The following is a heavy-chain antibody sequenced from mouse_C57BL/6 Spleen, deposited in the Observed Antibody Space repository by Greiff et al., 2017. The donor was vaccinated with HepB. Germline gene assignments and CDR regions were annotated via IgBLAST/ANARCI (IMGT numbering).Heavy chain of an antibody. J-gene: IGHJ2*01. V-gene: IGHV6-6*01. Sequence: VQLKESGGGLVQPGGSMKLSCAASGFTFSDAWMDWVRQSPEKGLEWVAEIRNKANNHATYYAESVKGRFTISRDDSKSSVYLQMNSLRAEDTGIYYCTRAGSVLYFDYWGQGTTLTVSS. CDR1: GFTFSDAW. D-gene: IGHD1-1*01. CDR3: TRAGSVLYFDY. CDR2: IRNKANNHAT.